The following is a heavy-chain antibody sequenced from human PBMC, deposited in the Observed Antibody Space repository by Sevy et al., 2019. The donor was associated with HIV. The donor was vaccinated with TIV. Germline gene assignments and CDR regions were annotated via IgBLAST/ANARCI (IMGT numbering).Heavy chain of an antibody. D-gene: IGHD2-2*01. J-gene: IGHJ5*02. Sequence: ASVKVSCKVSGYTLTELSMHWVRQAPGKGLEWMGGFDPEDGETIYAQKFQGRVTMTEDTSTDTAYMKLSSLRSEDTAVYYCARELYCSSTRSPRGYNWFDPWGQGALVTVSS. V-gene: IGHV1-24*01. CDR1: GYTLTELS. CDR2: FDPEDGET. CDR3: ARELYCSSTRSPRGYNWFDP.